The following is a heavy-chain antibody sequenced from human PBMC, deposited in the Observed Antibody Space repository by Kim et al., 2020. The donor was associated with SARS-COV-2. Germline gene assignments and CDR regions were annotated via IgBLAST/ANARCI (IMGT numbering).Heavy chain of an antibody. D-gene: IGHD3-9*01. CDR2: MNPNSGNT. J-gene: IGHJ5*02. Sequence: ASVKVSCKASGYTFTSYDINWVRQATGQGLEWMGWMNPNSGNTGYAQKFQGRVTMTRNTSISTAYMELSSLRSEDTAVYYCARGRYFDWYQQPNWFGPWGQGTLVTVSS. V-gene: IGHV1-8*01. CDR1: GYTFTSYD. CDR3: ARGRYFDWYQQPNWFGP.